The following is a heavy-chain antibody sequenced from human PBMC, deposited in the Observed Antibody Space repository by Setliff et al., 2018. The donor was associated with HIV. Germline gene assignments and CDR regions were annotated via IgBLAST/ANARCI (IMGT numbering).Heavy chain of an antibody. J-gene: IGHJ3*02. Sequence: GASVKVSCKTSGSTFTGYYVQWVRQAPGQGPEWMGWINPNSGDTNYAQKFQGRVTMTRDTSISTVYMELNRLRSDDTAVYYCATRAYDSRGYLRSRVSGAAFDIWGQGTMVTVS. V-gene: IGHV1-2*02. CDR3: ATRAYDSRGYLRSRVSGAAFDI. CDR1: GSTFTGYY. CDR2: INPNSGDT. D-gene: IGHD3-22*01.